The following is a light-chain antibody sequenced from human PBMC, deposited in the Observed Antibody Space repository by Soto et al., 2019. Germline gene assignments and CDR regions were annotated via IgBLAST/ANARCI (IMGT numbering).Light chain of an antibody. V-gene: IGKV3-20*01. J-gene: IGKJ2*01. CDR3: QHYGRSPPTYT. CDR1: QSVSSSY. CDR2: GAS. Sequence: EIVLTQSPGTLSLSPGERATLSCRASQSVSSSYLAWYQQKPGQAPRLLIYGASSRATGIPDRFSGSGSGTDFSPTISRLEAEDFAVYYCQHYGRSPPTYTFGPGTKLEIK.